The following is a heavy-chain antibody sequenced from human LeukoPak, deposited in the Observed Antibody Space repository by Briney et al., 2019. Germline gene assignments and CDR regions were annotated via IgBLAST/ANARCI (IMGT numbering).Heavy chain of an antibody. V-gene: IGHV4-4*07. D-gene: IGHD2-8*01. CDR3: ARVLSKDIVLMVYAIVFDY. CDR2: IYTSGST. J-gene: IGHJ4*02. Sequence: SETLSLTCTVSGGSISSYYWSWIRQPAGKGLEWIGRIYTSGSTYYNPSLKSRVTMSVDTSKNQFSLKLSSVTAADTAVYYCARVLSKDIVLMVYAIVFDYWGQGTLVTVSS. CDR1: GGSISSYY.